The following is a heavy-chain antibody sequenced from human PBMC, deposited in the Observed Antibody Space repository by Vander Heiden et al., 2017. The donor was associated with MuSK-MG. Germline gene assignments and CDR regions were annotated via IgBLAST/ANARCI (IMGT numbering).Heavy chain of an antibody. CDR3: ARDRSPAGVATSYYFDY. J-gene: IGHJ4*02. V-gene: IGHV1-46*03. CDR1: GYPFTSYY. Sequence: QVQLVQSGAEVKKPGASVKVSCKASGYPFTSYYMHWVRQAPGQGLEWMGIINPSGGSTSYAQKFQGRVTMTRDTSTSTVYMELSSLRSEDTAVYYCARDRSPAGVATSYYFDYWGQGTLVTVSS. CDR2: INPSGGST. D-gene: IGHD5-12*01.